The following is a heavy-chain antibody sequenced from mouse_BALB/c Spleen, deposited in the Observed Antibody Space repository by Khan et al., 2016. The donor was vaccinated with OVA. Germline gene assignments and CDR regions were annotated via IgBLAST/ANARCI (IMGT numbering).Heavy chain of an antibody. Sequence: QIQLVQSGPELKKPGETVKISCSASGYTFTNYGMNWVQQAPGQGLKWMGWINTYIGAPTSADDFKGRFAFSFETSASTASFQINNLKTEDTATYFWARSNGYYWFAYWGQGTLVTVSA. CDR2: INTYIGAP. CDR3: ARSNGYYWFAY. CDR1: GYTFTNYG. J-gene: IGHJ3*01. V-gene: IGHV9-3-1*01. D-gene: IGHD2-3*01.